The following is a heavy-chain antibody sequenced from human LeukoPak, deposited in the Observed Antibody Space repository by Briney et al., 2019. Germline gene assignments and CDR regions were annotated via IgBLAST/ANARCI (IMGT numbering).Heavy chain of an antibody. V-gene: IGHV3-7*01. CDR1: GFTFSSYG. Sequence: GRSLRLSCAASGFTFSSYGMHWVRQAPGKGLEWVANIKQDGSEKYYVDSVKGRFTISRDNAKNSLYLQMNSLRAEDTAVYYCARENYFDYWGQGTLVTVSS. CDR2: IKQDGSEK. CDR3: ARENYFDY. J-gene: IGHJ4*02.